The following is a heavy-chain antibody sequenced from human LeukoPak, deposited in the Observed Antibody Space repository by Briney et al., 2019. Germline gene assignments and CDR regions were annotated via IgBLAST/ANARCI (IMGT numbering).Heavy chain of an antibody. CDR2: ISSSSSYI. CDR3: ARDPTGDFWSGYIYYYYYMDV. J-gene: IGHJ6*03. D-gene: IGHD3-3*01. V-gene: IGHV3-21*01. Sequence: GGSLRLSCAASGFTFSSYSMNWVRQAPGKGLEWVSSISSSSSYIYYADSVKGRFTISRDNAKNSLYLQMNSLRAEDTAVYYCARDPTGDFWSGYIYYYYYMDVWGKGTTVTVSS. CDR1: GFTFSSYS.